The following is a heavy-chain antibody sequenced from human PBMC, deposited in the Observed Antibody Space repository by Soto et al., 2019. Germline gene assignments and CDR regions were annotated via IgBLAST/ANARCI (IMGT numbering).Heavy chain of an antibody. CDR2: TYDGEST. CDR1: GGSVSRGPYY. J-gene: IGHJ5*02. V-gene: IGHV4-39*01. CDR3: ARHLRNSVVVPGSLDL. Sequence: KTSETLSLTCTVSGGSVSRGPYYWGWIRQPPGKGLEWIATTYDGESTYFNPSLRSRVTISVDTSKSQFSLKLKSVTAADTAVYYCARHLRNSVVVPGSLDLWGPGTMVTVYS. D-gene: IGHD2-2*01.